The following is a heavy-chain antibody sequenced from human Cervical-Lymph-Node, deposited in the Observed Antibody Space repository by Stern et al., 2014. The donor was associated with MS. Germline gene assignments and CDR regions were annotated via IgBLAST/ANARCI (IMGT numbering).Heavy chain of an antibody. CDR1: GFTFSSYD. CDR3: ARYNGYSYEGFDY. V-gene: IGHV3-13*01. Sequence: VQLVQSGGGLVQPGGSLRLSCAASGFTFSSYDMHWVRQATGKGLEWVSAMCTAGDTYYPGSVKGRFAISRENAKNSLYLQMNSLRAGDTAVYYCARYNGYSYEGFDYWGQGTLVTVSS. CDR2: MCTAGDT. J-gene: IGHJ4*02. D-gene: IGHD5-18*01.